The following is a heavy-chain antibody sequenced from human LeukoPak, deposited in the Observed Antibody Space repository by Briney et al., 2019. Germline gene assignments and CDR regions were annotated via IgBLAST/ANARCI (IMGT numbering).Heavy chain of an antibody. CDR1: GYTFTGYY. J-gene: IGHJ4*02. CDR2: INPNSGGT. D-gene: IGHD5-18*01. V-gene: IGHV1-2*06. Sequence: GASVKVSCKASGYTFTGYYMHWLRQAPAQGLEWMGRINPNSGGTNYAQKFQGRVTMTRDTSISKAYMELSRLRSDDTAVYYCERGGYSYGIDYWGQGTLVTVSS. CDR3: ERGGYSYGIDY.